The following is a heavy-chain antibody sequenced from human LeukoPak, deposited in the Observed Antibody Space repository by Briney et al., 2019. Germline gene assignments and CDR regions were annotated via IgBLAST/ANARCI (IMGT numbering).Heavy chain of an antibody. Sequence: ASVKVSCKASGYTFTSYAMNWVRQAPGQGLEWMGWINTNTGNPTYAQGFTGRFVFSLDTSVSTAYLQISSLKAEDTAVYYCARDGAAAGRRDLDYWGQGTLVTVSS. J-gene: IGHJ4*02. CDR3: ARDGAAAGRRDLDY. D-gene: IGHD6-13*01. V-gene: IGHV7-4-1*02. CDR1: GYTFTSYA. CDR2: INTNTGNP.